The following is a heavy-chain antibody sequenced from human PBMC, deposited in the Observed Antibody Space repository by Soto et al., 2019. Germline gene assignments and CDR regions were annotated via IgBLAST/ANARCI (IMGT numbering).Heavy chain of an antibody. CDR3: ARDALAYCGGDCYSPFDY. Sequence: QVQLVESGGGVVQPGRSLRLSCAASGFTFSSYGMHWVRQAPGKGLEWVAVIWYDGSNKYYADSVKGRFTISRDNSKNTLYLQMNSLRAEDTAVYYCARDALAYCGGDCYSPFDYWGQGTLVIVSS. CDR1: GFTFSSYG. CDR2: IWYDGSNK. V-gene: IGHV3-33*01. J-gene: IGHJ4*02. D-gene: IGHD2-21*02.